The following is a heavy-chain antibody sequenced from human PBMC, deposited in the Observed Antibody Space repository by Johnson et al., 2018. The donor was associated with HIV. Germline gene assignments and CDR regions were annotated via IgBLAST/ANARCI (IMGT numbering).Heavy chain of an antibody. CDR3: AKDNVYFAFDI. Sequence: QVQLMESGGGVVQPWRSLRLSCAASEFTFSYYAMHWVGQAPGKGPEWVAVISSDGSDKYYADSVKGRFTVSRDNSKNTLYLQMNSLRAEDTALYYCAKDNVYFAFDIWGQGTMVTVSS. V-gene: IGHV3-30-3*01. D-gene: IGHD1-14*01. CDR2: ISSDGSDK. CDR1: EFTFSYYA. J-gene: IGHJ3*02.